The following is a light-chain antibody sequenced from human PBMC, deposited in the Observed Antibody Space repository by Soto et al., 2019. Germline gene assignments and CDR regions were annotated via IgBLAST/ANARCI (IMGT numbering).Light chain of an antibody. CDR1: NIGSKN. CDR2: RDS. V-gene: IGLV3-9*01. Sequence: SYELTQPLSVSVALGQTARITCGGNNIGSKNVHWYQQKPDQAPVLVIYRDSNRPSGIPERFSGSNSGNTATLTISRAQAGDEADYYCQVWDSSTNVFGTGTKLTVL. J-gene: IGLJ1*01. CDR3: QVWDSSTNV.